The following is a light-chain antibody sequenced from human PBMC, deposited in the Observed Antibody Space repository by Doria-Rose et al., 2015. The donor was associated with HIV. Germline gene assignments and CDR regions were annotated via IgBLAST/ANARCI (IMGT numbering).Light chain of an antibody. J-gene: IGKJ3*01. CDR1: QSLLYTSKNY. V-gene: IGKV4-1*01. CDR3: QQYYDTPS. CDR2: WAS. Sequence: VLTQPPESLGMSLGERATLNCKSNQSLLYTSKNYLAWYQQKPGQPPTLLIYWASTRQSGVPARFSGSGSGTDFTITISSLEAEDVAVYYCQQYYDTPSFGPGTTVDIK.